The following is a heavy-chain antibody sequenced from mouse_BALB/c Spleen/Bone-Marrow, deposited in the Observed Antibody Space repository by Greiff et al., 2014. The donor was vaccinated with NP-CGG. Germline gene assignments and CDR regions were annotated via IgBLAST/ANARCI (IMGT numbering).Heavy chain of an antibody. V-gene: IGHV4-1*02. D-gene: IGHD1-2*01. J-gene: IGHJ3*01. CDR2: INPDNSTI. CDR1: GFDFSRYW. CDR3: AKNYYYGYVAY. Sequence: EVQGVESGGGLVQPGGSLKLSCAASGFDFSRYWVTWVRQAPGKGLEWIGEINPDNSTINYTPSLKDKFIISRDNAKNTLYLQMSKVRSEDTALYYCAKNYYYGYVAYWGQGTLVTVSA.